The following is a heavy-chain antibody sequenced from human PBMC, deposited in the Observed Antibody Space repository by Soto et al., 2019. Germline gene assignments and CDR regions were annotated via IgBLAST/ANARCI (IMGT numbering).Heavy chain of an antibody. J-gene: IGHJ4*02. CDR1: GYTFSSHH. Sequence: QIQLVQSGAEVKKPGASVKVSCKASGYTFSSHHITWVRQAPGQGLGWMGWISAYNGNTNYAQNLQGRVTMTTDPSTSTAYMELRSLRSDDTAVYYCARDLPPVDYWGQGTLVTVSS. CDR2: ISAYNGNT. CDR3: ARDLPPVDY. V-gene: IGHV1-18*01.